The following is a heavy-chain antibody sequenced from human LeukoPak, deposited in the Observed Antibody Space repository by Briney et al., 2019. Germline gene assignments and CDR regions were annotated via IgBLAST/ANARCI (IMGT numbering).Heavy chain of an antibody. CDR2: TSSSGGTI. D-gene: IGHD3-10*02. CDR1: GFTFSSYS. V-gene: IGHV3-48*04. Sequence: GGSLRLSCAASGFTFSSYSMNWVRQAPGKGLEWVSYTSSSGGTIYYADSVKGRFTISRDNAKNSLYLQMNSLRAEDTAVYYCAELGITMIGGVWGKGTTVTISS. CDR3: AELGITMIGGV. J-gene: IGHJ6*04.